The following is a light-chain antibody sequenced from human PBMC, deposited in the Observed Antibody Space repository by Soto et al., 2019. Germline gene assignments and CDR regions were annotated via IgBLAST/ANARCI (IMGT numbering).Light chain of an antibody. CDR1: ESISSW. CDR3: QQYNSYSPLT. J-gene: IGKJ1*01. V-gene: IGKV1-5*01. CDR2: DAS. Sequence: DIQMTQSPSTLSASVGDRVTITCRASESISSWLGWYQQKPGKAPKLLIYDASSLESGVPSRFSGSGSGTELTLTFSSLQPDDFATYYCQQYNSYSPLTFGQGTKVEIK.